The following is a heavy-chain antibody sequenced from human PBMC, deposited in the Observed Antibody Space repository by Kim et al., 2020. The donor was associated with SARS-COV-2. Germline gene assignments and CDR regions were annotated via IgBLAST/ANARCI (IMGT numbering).Heavy chain of an antibody. CDR1: VGSLIGSS. J-gene: IGHJ5*02. V-gene: IGHV4-34*01. Sequence: SETLSLTCAVHVGSLIGSSWSWIRQPSGKGLEWIGESNHSGGTNYNPSLKSRVTISVDTSKNQFTLKLSSVTAADTAVYYCARLGGNPQRGYNWFDPWGQGTLVTVSS. CDR2: SNHSGGT. D-gene: IGHD1-26*01. CDR3: ARLGGNPQRGYNWFDP.